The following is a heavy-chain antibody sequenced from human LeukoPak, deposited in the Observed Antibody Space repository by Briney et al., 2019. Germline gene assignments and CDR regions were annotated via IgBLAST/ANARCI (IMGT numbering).Heavy chain of an antibody. CDR1: GGSFSGYY. Sequence: SETLSLTCAVYGGSFSGYYWGWIRQPPGKGLEWIGSIYYSGSTYYNPSLKSRVTISVDTSKNQFSLKLSSVTAADTAVYYCARHGRITMIVVVPLPLPLDAFDIWGQGTMVTVSS. CDR2: IYYSGST. CDR3: ARHGRITMIVVVPLPLPLDAFDI. J-gene: IGHJ3*02. V-gene: IGHV4-39*01. D-gene: IGHD3-22*01.